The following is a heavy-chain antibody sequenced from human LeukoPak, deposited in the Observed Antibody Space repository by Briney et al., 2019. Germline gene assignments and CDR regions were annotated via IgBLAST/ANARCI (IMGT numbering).Heavy chain of an antibody. Sequence: GGSLRLSCAASAFTFSSYSMKWVRQAPGKGLEWVSSISSTSSYIYYADSVKGRFTISRDNAKNSLDLQMSSLRPEDTALYYCVKDKHRDGYTYGVYDSWGQGTLITVSS. CDR2: ISSTSSYI. V-gene: IGHV3-21*04. J-gene: IGHJ5*01. CDR3: VKDKHRDGYTYGVYDS. CDR1: AFTFSSYS. D-gene: IGHD5-18*01.